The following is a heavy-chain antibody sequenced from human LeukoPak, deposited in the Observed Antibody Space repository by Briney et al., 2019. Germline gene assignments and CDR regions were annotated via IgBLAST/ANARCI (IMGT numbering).Heavy chain of an antibody. V-gene: IGHV3-48*03. J-gene: IGHJ6*02. D-gene: IGHD4-17*01. CDR1: GCTFSSYE. CDR3: ARCRLRSYYYYYGMDV. CDR2: ISSSGSTI. Sequence: PGGSLRLSCAASGCTFSSYEMNWVRQAPGKGLEWVSYISSSGSTIYYADSVKGRFTISRDNAKNSLYLQMNSLRAEDTAVYYCARCRLRSYYYYYGMDVWGQGTTVTVSS.